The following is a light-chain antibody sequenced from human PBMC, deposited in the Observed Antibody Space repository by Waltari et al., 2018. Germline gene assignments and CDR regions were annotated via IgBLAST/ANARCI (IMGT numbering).Light chain of an antibody. Sequence: DIQMTQSPSTLSASVGDRVPITCRASQSISSWLAWYQQKQGKAPKLLIYDASSLESGVPSRFSGSGSGTEFTLTISSLQPDDFATYYCQQYNSYSGTFGQGTKVEIK. CDR1: QSISSW. CDR2: DAS. J-gene: IGKJ1*01. CDR3: QQYNSYSGT. V-gene: IGKV1-5*01.